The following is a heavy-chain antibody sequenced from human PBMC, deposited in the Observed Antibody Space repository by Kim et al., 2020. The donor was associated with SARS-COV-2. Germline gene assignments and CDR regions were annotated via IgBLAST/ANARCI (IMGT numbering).Heavy chain of an antibody. CDR2: ISGSGGST. CDR3: AKDGVGPKYYYGSGSYSY. J-gene: IGHJ4*02. CDR1: GFTFSSYA. D-gene: IGHD3-10*01. Sequence: GGSLRLSCAASGFTFSSYAMSWVRQAPGKGLEWVSAISGSGGSTYYADSVKGRFTISRDNSKNTLYLQMNSLRAEDTAVYYCAKDGVGPKYYYGSGSYSYWGQGTLVTVSS. V-gene: IGHV3-23*01.